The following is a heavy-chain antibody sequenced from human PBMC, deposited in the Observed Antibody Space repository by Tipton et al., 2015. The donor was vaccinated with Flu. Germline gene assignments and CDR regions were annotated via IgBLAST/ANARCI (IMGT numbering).Heavy chain of an antibody. J-gene: IGHJ1*01. Sequence: TLSLTCTVSGGSISSEDYYWSWIRQPAGKGLEWIGRIYTSGSTNYNPSLKSRVTMSVDTSKNQFSLKLTSVSAADTAVYYCAKSGSYLEYLQHWGQGTLVTVSS. CDR2: IYTSGST. CDR3: AKSGSYLEYLQH. V-gene: IGHV4-61*02. D-gene: IGHD1-26*01. CDR1: GGSISSEDYY.